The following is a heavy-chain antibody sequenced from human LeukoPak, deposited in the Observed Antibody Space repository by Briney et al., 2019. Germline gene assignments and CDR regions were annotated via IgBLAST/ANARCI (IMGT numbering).Heavy chain of an antibody. CDR1: GGSISSSSYY. D-gene: IGHD1-26*01. J-gene: IGHJ4*02. Sequence: PSETLSLTCTVSGGSISSSSYYWGWIRQPPGKGLEWIGSIYYSGSTYYNPSLKSRVTISVDTSKNQFSLKLSSVTAADTAVYYCAREPANIVGAAFDYWGQGTLVTVSS. V-gene: IGHV4-39*02. CDR2: IYYSGST. CDR3: AREPANIVGAAFDY.